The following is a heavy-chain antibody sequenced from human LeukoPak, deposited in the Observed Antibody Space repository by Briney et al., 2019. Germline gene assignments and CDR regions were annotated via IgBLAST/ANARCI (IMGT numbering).Heavy chain of an antibody. J-gene: IGHJ4*02. D-gene: IGHD5-18*01. V-gene: IGHV4-59*01. CDR2: IYNSGST. CDR1: GFTFDNYA. Sequence: PGGSLRLSCAASGFTFDNYAMSWVRQAPGKGLEWIGYIYNSGSTNYNPSLKSRVTISVDTSKNKFSLKLSSVTAADTAVYYCARGGYSYGYDDDFDYWGQGTLVTVSS. CDR3: ARGGYSYGYDDDFDY.